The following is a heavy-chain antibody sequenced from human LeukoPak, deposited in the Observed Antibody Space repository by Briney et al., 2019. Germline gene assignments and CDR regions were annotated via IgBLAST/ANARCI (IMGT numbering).Heavy chain of an antibody. CDR2: ISSSSSTI. CDR1: GFTFSSYS. Sequence: GGSLRLSCAASGFTFSSYSMNWVRQAPGKGLEWVSYISSSSSTIYYADSVKGRFTISRDNAKNSLYLQMNSLRAEDTAVYYCAREYYDSSGPGGYWGQGTLVTVSS. CDR3: AREYYDSSGPGGY. D-gene: IGHD3-22*01. J-gene: IGHJ4*02. V-gene: IGHV3-48*04.